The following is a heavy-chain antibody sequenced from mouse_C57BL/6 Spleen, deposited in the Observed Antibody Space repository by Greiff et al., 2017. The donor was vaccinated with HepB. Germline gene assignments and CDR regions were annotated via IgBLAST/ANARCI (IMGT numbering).Heavy chain of an antibody. CDR3: AHYGNYYAMDY. Sequence: QVQLQQPATELVNPGASVKLSRKASAYTFTSYWMHWVKQRPGQGLEWIGNINPSNGGTNYNEKFKSKATLTVDKSSSTAYMQLSSLTSEDSAVYFCAHYGNYYAMDYWAQGPSVTVSS. V-gene: IGHV1-53*01. CDR1: AYTFTSYW. D-gene: IGHD2-1*01. CDR2: INPSNGGT. J-gene: IGHJ4*01.